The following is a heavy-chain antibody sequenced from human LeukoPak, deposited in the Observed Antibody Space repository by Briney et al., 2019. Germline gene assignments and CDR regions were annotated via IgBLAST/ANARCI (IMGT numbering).Heavy chain of an antibody. V-gene: IGHV4-34*01. Sequence: SETLSLTCAVYGGSFSGYYWSWIRQPPGKGLEWIGEINHSGSTNYNPSLKSRVTISVDTSKNQFSLKLSSVTAADTAVYYCARGTRLKKRDSSRHWFDPWGQGTLVTVSS. CDR2: INHSGST. CDR3: ARGTRLKKRDSSRHWFDP. J-gene: IGHJ5*02. CDR1: GGSFSGYY. D-gene: IGHD6-19*01.